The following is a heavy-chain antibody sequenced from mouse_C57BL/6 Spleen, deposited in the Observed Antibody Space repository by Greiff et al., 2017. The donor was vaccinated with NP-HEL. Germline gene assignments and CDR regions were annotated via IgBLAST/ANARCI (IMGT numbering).Heavy chain of an antibody. Sequence: VQLKQPGAELVKPGASVKLSCKASGYTFTSYWMQWVKQRPGQGLEWIGEIDPSDSYTNYNQKFKGKATLTVDTSSSTAYMQLSSLTSEDSAVYYCARMGAMDYWGQGTSVTVSS. CDR1: GYTFTSYW. CDR2: IDPSDSYT. V-gene: IGHV1-50*01. CDR3: ARMGAMDY. D-gene: IGHD4-1*01. J-gene: IGHJ4*01.